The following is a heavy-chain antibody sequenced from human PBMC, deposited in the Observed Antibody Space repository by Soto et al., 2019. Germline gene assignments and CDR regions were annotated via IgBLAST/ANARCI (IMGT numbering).Heavy chain of an antibody. V-gene: IGHV1-18*01. CDR2: ISAYNGNT. D-gene: IGHD3-9*01. CDR3: ARGYDYDILTGYFDP. Sequence: VASVKVSCKASGYTFTSYGISWVRQAPGQGLEWMGWISAYNGNTNYAQTLQGRVTMTTDTSTSTAYMELRSLRSDDTAVYYCARGYDYDILTGYFDPWGQGTLVTVSS. CDR1: GYTFTSYG. J-gene: IGHJ5*02.